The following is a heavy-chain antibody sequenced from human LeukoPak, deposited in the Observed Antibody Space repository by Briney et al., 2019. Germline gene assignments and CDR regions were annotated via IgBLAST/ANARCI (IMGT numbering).Heavy chain of an antibody. V-gene: IGHV1-2*02. Sequence: ASVKVSCKASGYTFTSYYIHWVRQAPGQGLEWMGWINPNSGGTNYAQKFQGGVTMTTDTSISTVYMELTRLTSDDTAEYYCARDHGTDGTTFTLNFDCWGQGTLVTVSS. CDR3: ARDHGTDGTTFTLNFDC. J-gene: IGHJ4*02. D-gene: IGHD1-1*01. CDR1: GYTFTSYY. CDR2: INPNSGGT.